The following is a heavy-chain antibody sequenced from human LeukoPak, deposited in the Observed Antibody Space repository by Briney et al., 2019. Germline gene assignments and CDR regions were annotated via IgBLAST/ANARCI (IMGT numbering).Heavy chain of an antibody. V-gene: IGHV4-59*01. J-gene: IGHJ4*02. D-gene: IGHD3-9*01. CDR3: ARGLYDILTGYYVFDY. Sequence: SETLSLTCTVSGGSISSYYWSWIRQPSGKGLEWIGYIYYSGSTNYNPSLKSRVTISVDTSKNQFSLKLSSVTAADTAVYYCARGLYDILTGYYVFDYWGQGTLVTVSS. CDR2: IYYSGST. CDR1: GGSISSYY.